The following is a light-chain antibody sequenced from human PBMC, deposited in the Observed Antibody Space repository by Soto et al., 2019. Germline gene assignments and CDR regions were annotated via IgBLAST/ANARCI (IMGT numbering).Light chain of an antibody. J-gene: IGKJ4*01. CDR2: WAS. CDR1: QSIFLGLSNKHH. CDR3: HQYHSLPLT. V-gene: IGKV4-1*01. Sequence: DIVVTQSPAFLPVSLGERASMNCTSSQSIFLGLSNKHHLAWYQQKLGQPLRLLVYWASTRASGVPARFSGSGSGTDFTLTINNLQADDVAVYYCHQYHSLPLTFGGGTKLEI.